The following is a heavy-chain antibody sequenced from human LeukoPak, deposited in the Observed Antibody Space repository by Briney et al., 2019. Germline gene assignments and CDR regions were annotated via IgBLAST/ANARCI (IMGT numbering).Heavy chain of an antibody. CDR2: IYHSGSS. Sequence: PSETLSLTCTVSGGSMSGYYWTWIRQPPGKGLEWIGYIYHSGSSNYNPSLKSRVTMSVDTSKNQFSLRMTSVTAADTAVYYCARRGIAMSRMCVGCWFDPWGQGTLVTVSS. CDR1: GGSMSGYY. CDR3: ARRGIAMSRMCVGCWFDP. J-gene: IGHJ5*02. V-gene: IGHV4-59*01. D-gene: IGHD6-13*01.